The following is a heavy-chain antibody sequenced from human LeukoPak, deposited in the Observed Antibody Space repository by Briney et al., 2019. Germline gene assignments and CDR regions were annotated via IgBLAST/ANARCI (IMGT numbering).Heavy chain of an antibody. CDR2: VYTTGST. J-gene: IGHJ4*02. D-gene: IGHD6-13*01. Sequence: SETLSLTCSVSGDSIAGYYCGWIRQSPGKGLEWLGSVYTTGSTIFNPSLKGRLAMSVDTSRNQCSLTLNSVTAADTAVYHCAIRGETGYMYSWYIYWGQGALVTVSS. CDR3: AIRGETGYMYSWYIY. CDR1: GDSIAGYY. V-gene: IGHV4-4*07.